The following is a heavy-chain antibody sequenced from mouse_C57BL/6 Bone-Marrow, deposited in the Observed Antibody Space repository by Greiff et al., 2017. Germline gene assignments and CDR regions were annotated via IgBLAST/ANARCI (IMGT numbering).Heavy chain of an antibody. J-gene: IGHJ4*01. V-gene: IGHV1-7*01. D-gene: IGHD1-1*01. CDR3: ASPAYYYGSSYDAMDY. CDR1: GYTFTSYW. Sequence: VQLQQSGAELAKPGASVKLSCKASGYTFTSYWMHWVKQRPGQGLEWIGYINPSSGYTKYNQKFKDKATLTADKSSSTAYMQLSSLTYEDSAVXYCASPAYYYGSSYDAMDYWGQGTSVTVAS. CDR2: INPSSGYT.